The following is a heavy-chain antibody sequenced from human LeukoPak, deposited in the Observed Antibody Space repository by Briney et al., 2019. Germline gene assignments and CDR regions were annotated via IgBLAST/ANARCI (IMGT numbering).Heavy chain of an antibody. Sequence: PSETLSLTCTVSGDSIFGSSSYWGCIRQPPGKGLEWIGSIYYSGSAHYNPSLKSRVTISVDTSKNQFFLRLSSVTATDTAVYYCATNRSITLVRGGHGTEKNNLFDPWGQGTLVTVSS. J-gene: IGHJ5*02. CDR2: IYYSGSA. D-gene: IGHD3-10*01. V-gene: IGHV4-39*01. CDR1: GDSIFGSSSY. CDR3: ATNRSITLVRGGHGTEKNNLFDP.